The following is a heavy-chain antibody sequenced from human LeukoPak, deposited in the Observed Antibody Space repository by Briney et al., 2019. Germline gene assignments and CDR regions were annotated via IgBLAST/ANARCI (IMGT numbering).Heavy chain of an antibody. CDR1: GLTFSSYG. J-gene: IGHJ4*02. CDR2: ISYDGSNK. Sequence: GGSLRLSCAASGLTFSSYGMHWVRQAPGKGLEWVAVISYDGSNKYYADSVKGRFTISRDNSKNTLYLQMNSLRAEDTAVYYCAKDRALHNGIDYWGQGTLVTVSS. V-gene: IGHV3-30*18. CDR3: AKDRALHNGIDY. D-gene: IGHD1-26*01.